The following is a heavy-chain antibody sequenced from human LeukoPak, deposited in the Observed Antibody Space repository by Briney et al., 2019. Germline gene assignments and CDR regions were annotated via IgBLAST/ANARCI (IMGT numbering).Heavy chain of an antibody. CDR3: ARDRYSSGSNEGFDP. V-gene: IGHV3-53*01. J-gene: IGHJ5*02. CDR1: GFTVSSNY. Sequence: PGGSLRLSCAASGFTVSSNYMSWVRQAPGKGLEWVSVIYSGGSTYYADSVKGRFTISRDNSKNTLYLQMSSLRAEDTAVYYCARDRYSSGSNEGFDPWGQGTLVTVSS. CDR2: IYSGGST. D-gene: IGHD6-19*01.